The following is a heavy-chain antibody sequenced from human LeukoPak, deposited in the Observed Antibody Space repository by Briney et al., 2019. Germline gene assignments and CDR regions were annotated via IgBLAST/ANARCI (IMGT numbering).Heavy chain of an antibody. V-gene: IGHV4-4*07. D-gene: IGHD5-24*01. Sequence: PSETLSLTCTVSGGSISSYYWSWIRQPAGKGLEWIGRIYTTGGTNYNPSLKSRVTISVDKSKNQFSLKLSCVTAADTAVYYCARWGWPGQVTGHFDYWGQGTLVTVSS. CDR3: ARWGWPGQVTGHFDY. J-gene: IGHJ4*02. CDR1: GGSISSYY. CDR2: IYTTGGT.